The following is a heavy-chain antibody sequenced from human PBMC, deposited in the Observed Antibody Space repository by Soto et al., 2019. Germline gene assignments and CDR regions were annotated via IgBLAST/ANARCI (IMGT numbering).Heavy chain of an antibody. Sequence: QVQLVQSGAEVKKPGSSVKVSCKASGGTFSSYTISWVRQAPGQGLEWMGRIIPILGIANYAQKFQGRVTITADKSTSTAYMELSRLRSEDTAVYYCATEYSSSYYYYYYMDVWGKGTTVTVSS. CDR1: GGTFSSYT. CDR3: ATEYSSSYYYYYYMDV. D-gene: IGHD6-6*01. CDR2: IIPILGIA. J-gene: IGHJ6*03. V-gene: IGHV1-69*08.